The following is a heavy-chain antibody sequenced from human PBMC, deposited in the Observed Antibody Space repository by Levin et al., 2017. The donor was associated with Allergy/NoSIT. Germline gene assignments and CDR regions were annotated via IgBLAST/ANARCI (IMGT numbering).Heavy chain of an antibody. D-gene: IGHD3-10*01. J-gene: IGHJ4*02. V-gene: IGHV4-4*02. CDR2: IYHSGST. Sequence: PSETLSLTCAVSGGSISSSNWWSWVRQPPGKGLEWIGEIYHSGSTNYNPSLKSRVTISVDKSKNQFSLKLSSVTAADTAVYYCARYYYGSGSYSKEEDYWGQGTLVTVSS. CDR3: ARYYYGSGSYSKEEDY. CDR1: GGSISSSNW.